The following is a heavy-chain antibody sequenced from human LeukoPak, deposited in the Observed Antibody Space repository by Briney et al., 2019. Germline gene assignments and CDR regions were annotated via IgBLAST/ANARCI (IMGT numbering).Heavy chain of an antibody. D-gene: IGHD3-22*01. CDR1: GFTFSSYW. J-gene: IGHJ6*02. V-gene: IGHV3-74*01. CDR2: INSDGSST. CDR3: ARDGAYYYDSSGYYPPTYYYYYGMDV. Sequence: HPGGSLRLSCAASGFTFSSYWMHWVRQAPGKGLVWVSRINSDGSSTSYADSVKGRFTISRDNAKNTLYLQMNSLRAEDTAVYYCARDGAYYYDSSGYYPPTYYYYYGMDVWGQGTTVTVSS.